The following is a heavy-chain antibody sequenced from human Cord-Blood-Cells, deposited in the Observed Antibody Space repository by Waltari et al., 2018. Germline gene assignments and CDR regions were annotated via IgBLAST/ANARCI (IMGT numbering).Heavy chain of an antibody. J-gene: IGHJ3*02. V-gene: IGHV1-69*01. CDR3: ARALSRNYDILTGYDAFDI. D-gene: IGHD3-9*01. CDR2: IIPIFGTA. CDR1: GGTFSSYA. Sequence: QVQLVQSGAEVKKPGSSAKVSCKAAGGTFSSYAISWVRQAPGQGLEWMGGIIPIFGTANYAQKFQGRGTITADESTSTAYMELSSLRSEDTAVYYCARALSRNYDILTGYDAFDIWGQGTMVTVSS.